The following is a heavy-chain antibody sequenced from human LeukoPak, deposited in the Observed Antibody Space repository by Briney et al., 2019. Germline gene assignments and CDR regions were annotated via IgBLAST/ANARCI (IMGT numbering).Heavy chain of an antibody. V-gene: IGHV3-30-3*01. J-gene: IGHJ4*02. CDR3: ARDPSVCGGDCYLFDY. Sequence: PGGSLRLSCAASGFTFGSYAMHWVRQAPGKGLEWVAVISYDGSNKYYADSVKGRFTISRDNSKNTLYLQMNSLRAEDTAVYYCARDPSVCGGDCYLFDYWGQGTLVTVSS. D-gene: IGHD2-21*02. CDR1: GFTFGSYA. CDR2: ISYDGSNK.